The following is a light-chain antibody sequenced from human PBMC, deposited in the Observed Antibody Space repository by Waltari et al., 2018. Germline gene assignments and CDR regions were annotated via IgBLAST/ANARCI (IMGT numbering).Light chain of an antibody. Sequence: EIVLTQSPGTLSLSPGETATLSCRASQRVTSSYLAWYQQRPGQAPRLLMYGASGRATGIPDRISGSGSWTDFTLTISILEPEDFAVYYCQQYGISPGTFGQGTKVEIK. CDR2: GAS. V-gene: IGKV3-20*01. CDR1: QRVTSSY. J-gene: IGKJ1*01. CDR3: QQYGISPGT.